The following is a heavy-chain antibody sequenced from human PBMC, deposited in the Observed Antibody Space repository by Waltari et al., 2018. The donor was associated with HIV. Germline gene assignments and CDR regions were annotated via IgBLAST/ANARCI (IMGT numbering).Heavy chain of an antibody. V-gene: IGHV3-74*01. J-gene: IGHJ4*02. Sequence: EVQLVESGGGLVQAGGSLRLSCAASGFPFSSPWMHWVRQGPGKGLVWVARINGDGSGTSYADSVRGRFSISRENAENSLHLHMNSVRPEDTGLYYCTREGVETTAPADYWGQGTLVTVSS. CDR1: GFPFSSPW. CDR3: TREGVETTAPADY. CDR2: INGDGSGT. D-gene: IGHD4-17*01.